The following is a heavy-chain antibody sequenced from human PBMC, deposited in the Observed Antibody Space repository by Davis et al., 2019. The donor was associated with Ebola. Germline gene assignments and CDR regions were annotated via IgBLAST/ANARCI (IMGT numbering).Heavy chain of an antibody. CDR1: GFTFSSYA. Sequence: GKSLKISCAASGFTFSSYAMSWVRQAPGKGLEWVSAISASGGSTYYADSVKGRITISRDNSKNTLSLQMNSLRAEDTAVYYCAKDLYDYVWGSYRYTGAFDIWGQGTMVTVSS. V-gene: IGHV3-23*01. CDR3: AKDLYDYVWGSYRYTGAFDI. D-gene: IGHD3-16*02. J-gene: IGHJ3*02. CDR2: ISASGGST.